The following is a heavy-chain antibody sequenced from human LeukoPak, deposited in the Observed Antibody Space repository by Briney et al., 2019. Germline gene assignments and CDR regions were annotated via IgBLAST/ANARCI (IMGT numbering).Heavy chain of an antibody. D-gene: IGHD3-3*01. CDR3: ARRITIFGVVAYFDY. CDR2: IYYSGST. V-gene: IGHV4-30-4*01. CDR1: GVSISSGDYY. J-gene: IGHJ4*02. Sequence: RSSETLSLTCTVSGVSISSGDYYWSWIRQPPGKGLEWIGYIYYSGSTYYNPSLKSRVTISVDTSKNQFSLKLSSVTAADTAVYYCARRITIFGVVAYFDYWGQGTLVTVSS.